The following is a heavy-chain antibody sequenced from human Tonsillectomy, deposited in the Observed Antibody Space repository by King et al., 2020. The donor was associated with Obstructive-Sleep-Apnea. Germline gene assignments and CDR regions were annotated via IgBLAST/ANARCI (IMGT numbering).Heavy chain of an antibody. J-gene: IGHJ4*02. CDR2: TRNKANRYTT. D-gene: IGHD5-18*01. CDR3: ARHSYGYGY. CDR1: GFTFSDHY. Sequence: VQLVESGGGLVQPGGSLRLSCAASGFTFSDHYMDWVRQAPGKGLEWVGRTRNKANRYTTEYAASVKGRFTISRDDSKNSLYLQMNSLKTEDTAVYYCARHSYGYGYWGQGTLVTVSS. V-gene: IGHV3-72*01.